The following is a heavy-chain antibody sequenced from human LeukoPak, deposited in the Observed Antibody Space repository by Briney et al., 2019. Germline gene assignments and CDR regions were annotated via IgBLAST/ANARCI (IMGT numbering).Heavy chain of an antibody. CDR2: ISSSGYI. CDR3: ARDRSFDY. D-gene: IGHD3-16*02. CDR1: GFTFSSYS. J-gene: IGHJ4*02. Sequence: PGGSLRLSCAASGFTFSSYSMNWVRQAPGKGLEWVSSISSSGYIYYADSVKGRFTISRDNAKNSLYLQMNSLRAEDTAVYYCARDRSFDYWGQGTLVTVSS. V-gene: IGHV3-21*01.